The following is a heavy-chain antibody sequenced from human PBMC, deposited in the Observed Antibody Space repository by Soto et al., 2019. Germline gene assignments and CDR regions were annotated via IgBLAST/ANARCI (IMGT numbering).Heavy chain of an antibody. CDR1: GGSITSVSYY. V-gene: IGHV4-31*03. D-gene: IGHD3-16*01. CDR3: GIVDMITFVEITGPKDAFDR. Sequence: SETLSLTRTVSGGSITSVSYYWSWIRQHPGKGLEWIGYIHSSGSTYYNPSLKSRMTMSMDTSKNQFSLKLSSATAADTAVYYCGIVDMITFVEITGPKDAFDRWGQGKMVTVSS. J-gene: IGHJ3*01. CDR2: IHSSGST.